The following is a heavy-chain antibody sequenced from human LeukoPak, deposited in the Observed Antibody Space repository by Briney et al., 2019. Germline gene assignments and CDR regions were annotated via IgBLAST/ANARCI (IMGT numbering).Heavy chain of an antibody. V-gene: IGHV4-39*01. D-gene: IGHD3-10*01. CDR1: GGSISSSAYY. CDR2: IYYSGST. Sequence: SETLSLTCSVSGGSISSSAYYWGWIRQPPGRGLEWIGNIYYSGSTYYNPSLKSRVTISLNTSKNQFSLELISVTAADTAVYYCASVRRGFGESSKYYAYYYMGVWGKGTTVTISS. J-gene: IGHJ6*03. CDR3: ASVRRGFGESSKYYAYYYMGV.